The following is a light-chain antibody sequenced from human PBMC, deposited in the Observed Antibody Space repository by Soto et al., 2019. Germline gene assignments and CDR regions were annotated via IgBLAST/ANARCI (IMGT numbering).Light chain of an antibody. V-gene: IGKV3-20*01. CDR1: QSVISTY. CDR3: QQYGSTLFT. Sequence: EIVLTQSPGTLSLSPGERATISCRASQSVISTYLACYQQKPGQAPRLLIYGASSRATGIPDRFSGSCSGTEVIPPISRLVPEDDSVYYCQQYGSTLFTFGPGTKVDIK. J-gene: IGKJ3*01. CDR2: GAS.